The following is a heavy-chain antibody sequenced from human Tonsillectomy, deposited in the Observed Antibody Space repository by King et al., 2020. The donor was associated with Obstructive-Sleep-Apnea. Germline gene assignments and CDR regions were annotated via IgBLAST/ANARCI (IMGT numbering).Heavy chain of an antibody. D-gene: IGHD6-19*01. J-gene: IGHJ4*02. CDR1: GFTVSSNN. Sequence: VQLVESGGGLVQPGGSLRVSVAVSGFTVSSNNISWVRQAPGKGLVWGSVSYSGGSTFYADSVKGRFTISRDNSKNTLYLQMNSLRAEDTAVYYCARDVAVAARGYWGQGTLVTVSS. CDR3: ARDVAVAARGY. V-gene: IGHV3-66*01. CDR2: SYSGGST.